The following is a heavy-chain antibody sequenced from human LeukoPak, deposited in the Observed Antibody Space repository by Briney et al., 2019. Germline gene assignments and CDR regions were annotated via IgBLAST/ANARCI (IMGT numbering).Heavy chain of an antibody. Sequence: GGSLRLSCAASGFTFSSYGMHWVRRAPGKGLEWVSFLRSDGSNKYYADSVRGRFTISRDNSKNTLFLQMNSLRAEDTALYYCAKELSTGAYFDYWGQGTLVTVS. CDR2: LRSDGSNK. CDR1: GFTFSSYG. V-gene: IGHV3-30*02. D-gene: IGHD1-1*01. CDR3: AKELSTGAYFDY. J-gene: IGHJ4*02.